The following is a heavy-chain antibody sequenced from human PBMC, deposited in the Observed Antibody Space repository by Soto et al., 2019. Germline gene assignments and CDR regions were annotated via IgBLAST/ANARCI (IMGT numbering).Heavy chain of an antibody. CDR3: VKGMGSGYDAACDY. CDR1: GFTFSSYG. Sequence: QVQLVESGGGVVQPGRSLRLSCAASGFTFSSYGMHWVHQAPGKELEWVAVISYDGSNKYYADSVKGRFTISRDNSNNTLYLQMNSLRAEDTAVYYFVKGMGSGYDAACDYWGQGTLVTVSS. CDR2: ISYDGSNK. V-gene: IGHV3-30*18. D-gene: IGHD5-12*01. J-gene: IGHJ4*02.